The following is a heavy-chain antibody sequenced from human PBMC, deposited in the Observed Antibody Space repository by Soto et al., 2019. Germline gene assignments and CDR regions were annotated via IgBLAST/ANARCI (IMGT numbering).Heavy chain of an antibody. CDR3: ASKTMVRGVTRGFDY. J-gene: IGHJ4*02. V-gene: IGHV4-34*01. Sequence: SETLSLTCAVYGGSFSGYYWSWIRQPPGKGLEWIGEINHSGSTNYNPSLKSRVTISVDTSKNQFSLKLSSVTAADTAVYYCASKTMVRGVTRGFDYWGQGTLVTVSS. CDR2: INHSGST. D-gene: IGHD3-10*01. CDR1: GGSFSGYY.